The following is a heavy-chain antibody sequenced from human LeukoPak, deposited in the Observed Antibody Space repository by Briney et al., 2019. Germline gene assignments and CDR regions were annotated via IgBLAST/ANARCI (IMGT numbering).Heavy chain of an antibody. D-gene: IGHD3-3*01. V-gene: IGHV4-59*01. J-gene: IGHJ4*02. CDR2: IYYTGST. CDR1: GGSISSYY. Sequence: SETLSLTCTVSGGSISSYYWSWIRQPPGKGLEWIGYIYYTGSTNYNPSLKSRVTISVDTSKNQFSLRLSSVTAADTAVYYCAREVADLFDYWGQGTLVTVSS. CDR3: AREVADLFDY.